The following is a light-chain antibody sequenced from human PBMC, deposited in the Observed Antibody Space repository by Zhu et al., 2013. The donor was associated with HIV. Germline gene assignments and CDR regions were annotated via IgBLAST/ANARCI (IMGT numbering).Light chain of an antibody. CDR3: QQYGSSTFT. CDR2: DAS. Sequence: MTQSPATLSVSPGERATLSCRAGQSVSSSYLAWYQQKPGLAPRLLIYDASSRATGIPDRFSGSGSGTDFTLTISRLEPEDFAVYYCQQYGSSTFTFGPGTKVDIK. V-gene: IGKV3D-20*01. J-gene: IGKJ3*01. CDR1: QSVSSSY.